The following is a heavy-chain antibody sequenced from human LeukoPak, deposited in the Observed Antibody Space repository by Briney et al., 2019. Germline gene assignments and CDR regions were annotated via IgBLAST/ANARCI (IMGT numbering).Heavy chain of an antibody. CDR2: ISYDGSNK. J-gene: IGHJ4*02. Sequence: PGRSLRLSCAASGFTFSSYGMHWVRQAPGKGLEWVAVISYDGSNKYYADSVKGRFTISRDNSKNTLYLQTNSLRAEDTAVYYCAKTDIVVVVAATPDLWGQGTLVTVSS. V-gene: IGHV3-30*18. CDR1: GFTFSSYG. CDR3: AKTDIVVVVAATPDL. D-gene: IGHD2-15*01.